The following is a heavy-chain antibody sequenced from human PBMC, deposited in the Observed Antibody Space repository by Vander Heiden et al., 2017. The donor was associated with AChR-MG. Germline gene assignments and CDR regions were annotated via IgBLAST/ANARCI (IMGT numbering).Heavy chain of an antibody. V-gene: IGHV3-23*01. CDR2: ISGSGGST. CDR3: AKGRMADIVVVTASFDY. CDR1: AFTFSRYA. Sequence: EVQLLEPGGGLVQPRGSLRPSCAASAFTFSRYAMGWVRQAPGKGLEWVSAISGSGGSTYYADSVKGRFTISRDNSKNTLYLQMNSLRAEDTAVYYCAKGRMADIVVVTASFDYWGQGTLVTVSS. D-gene: IGHD2-21*02. J-gene: IGHJ4*02.